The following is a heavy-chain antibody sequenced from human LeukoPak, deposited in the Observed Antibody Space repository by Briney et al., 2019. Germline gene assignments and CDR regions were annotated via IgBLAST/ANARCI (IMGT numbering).Heavy chain of an antibody. CDR3: AKYGNSGWVIDN. V-gene: IGHV4-59*08. J-gene: IGHJ4*02. CDR1: GGSIGSNY. D-gene: IGHD6-19*01. Sequence: SETLSLTCTVSGGSIGSNYWTWIRQPPGKGLEYIGYIYYNGATNYNPSLKSRVTISVGTPKNQFSLKLSSVTAADTAVYFCAKYGNSGWVIDNWGQGTLVTVSS. CDR2: IYYNGAT.